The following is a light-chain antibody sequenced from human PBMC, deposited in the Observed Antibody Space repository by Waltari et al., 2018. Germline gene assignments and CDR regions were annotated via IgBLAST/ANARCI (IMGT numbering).Light chain of an antibody. CDR2: QVT. CDR1: DVGSSDL. Sequence: QSALTQPASVSGSPGQSITISCSGSDVGSSDLVSWYQQHPGKAPKVMIFQVTDRPSGTSNRFSGSKSGNTASLTISGLQTEDEADYYCASLTSASLVVFGAGTKLTVL. CDR3: ASLTSASLVV. V-gene: IGLV2-14*02. J-gene: IGLJ2*01.